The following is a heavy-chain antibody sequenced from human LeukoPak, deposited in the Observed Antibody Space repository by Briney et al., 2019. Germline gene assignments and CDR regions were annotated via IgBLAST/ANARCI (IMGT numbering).Heavy chain of an antibody. CDR3: ARGRGVGATTFDY. CDR1: GFTFSSYW. CDR2: INSDGSST. V-gene: IGHV3-74*01. J-gene: IGHJ4*02. D-gene: IGHD1-26*01. Sequence: RAGGSLRLSCAASGFTFSSYWMHWVRQAPGKGLVWVSRINSDGSSTSYADSVKGRFTISRDNAKNTLYLQMNSLRAEDTAVYYCARGRGVGATTFDYWGQGTLVTVSS.